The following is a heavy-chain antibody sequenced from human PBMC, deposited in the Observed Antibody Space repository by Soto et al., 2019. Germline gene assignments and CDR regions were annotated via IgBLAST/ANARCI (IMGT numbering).Heavy chain of an antibody. Sequence: VQLVESGGGVVRPGRSLRLSCAASGFTFSDYAMHWVRQAPGKGLEWVAVVSHDGRNTHYADSVKGRFTISKDSSKNTVSLQMTSLRAEDTAVYYCAKGGRQWLVTSDFNYWGQGALVTVSS. J-gene: IGHJ4*02. V-gene: IGHV3-30*18. D-gene: IGHD6-19*01. CDR1: GFTFSDYA. CDR3: AKGGRQWLVTSDFNY. CDR2: VSHDGRNT.